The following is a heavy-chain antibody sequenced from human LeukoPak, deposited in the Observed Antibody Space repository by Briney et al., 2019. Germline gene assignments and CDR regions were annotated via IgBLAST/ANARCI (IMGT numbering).Heavy chain of an antibody. J-gene: IGHJ4*02. V-gene: IGHV4-4*02. CDR1: GGSIINSNW. CDR2: IDHSGST. D-gene: IGHD5-18*01. CDR3: ASVDTANGRGPVSEEGGKVDY. Sequence: SGTLSLTCAVSGGSIINSNWWSWVRQPPGKGLEWIGEIDHSGSTSYNPSLKSRVTMSVDRSQNQFSLKLSSVTAADTAVYYCASVDTANGRGPVSEEGGKVDYWGQGTLVTVSS.